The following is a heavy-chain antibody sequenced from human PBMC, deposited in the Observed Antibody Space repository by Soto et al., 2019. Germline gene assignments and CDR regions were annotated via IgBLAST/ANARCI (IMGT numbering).Heavy chain of an antibody. CDR1: GYTFTSYG. J-gene: IGHJ6*02. CDR3: ARDEDCSSTSCYGLSYYYGMDV. Sequence: QVQLVQSGAEVKKPGASVKVSCKASGYTFTSYGISWVRQAPGQGLEWMGWISAYNGNTNYAQKLQGRVTMTTDTSTSTAYMELRSLRSDDTAVYYCARDEDCSSTSCYGLSYYYGMDVWGQGTTVTVSS. D-gene: IGHD2-2*01. V-gene: IGHV1-18*01. CDR2: ISAYNGNT.